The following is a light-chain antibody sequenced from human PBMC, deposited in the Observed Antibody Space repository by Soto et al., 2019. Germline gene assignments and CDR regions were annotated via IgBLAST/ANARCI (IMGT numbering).Light chain of an antibody. J-gene: IGKJ4*01. CDR1: QSVSSH. V-gene: IGKV3-11*01. CDR2: DAS. Sequence: EIVLTQSPATLSLSPGERATLSCRASQSVSSHLAWYQQKPGQAPRLLIYDASNRATGIPARFSGSGSGTDFSLTIISLEPEDVAVYYCQQRSNWLELTFGGGTKVEIK. CDR3: QQRSNWLELT.